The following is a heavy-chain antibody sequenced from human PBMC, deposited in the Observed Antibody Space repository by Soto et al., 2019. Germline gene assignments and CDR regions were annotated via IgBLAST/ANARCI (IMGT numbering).Heavy chain of an antibody. Sequence: GSLRLSCAASKFTVRSYWMHWFRQAPGKGLVWVSRIDPDGITTYYADSVKGRFTISRDNAKNTLYLQLNSLTAEDTAVYYCTSSGSYDIAWFDPWGQGTLVTVSS. V-gene: IGHV3-74*01. CDR3: TSSGSYDIAWFDP. D-gene: IGHD3-10*01. CDR2: IDPDGITT. J-gene: IGHJ5*02. CDR1: KFTVRSYW.